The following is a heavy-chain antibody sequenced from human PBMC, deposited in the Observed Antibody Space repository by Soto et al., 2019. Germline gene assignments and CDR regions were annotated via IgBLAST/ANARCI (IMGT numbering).Heavy chain of an antibody. J-gene: IGHJ5*02. V-gene: IGHV3-48*02. CDR3: ARDRANWNYPNWFDP. D-gene: IGHD1-7*01. CDR1: GFTFSSYS. CDR2: ISSSSRTI. Sequence: GGSLRLSCAASGFTFSSYSMNWVRQAPGKGLEWVSYISSSSRTIYYADSVKGRFTISRDNAKNSLYLQMNSLRDEDTAVYYCARDRANWNYPNWFDPWGQGTLVTVSS.